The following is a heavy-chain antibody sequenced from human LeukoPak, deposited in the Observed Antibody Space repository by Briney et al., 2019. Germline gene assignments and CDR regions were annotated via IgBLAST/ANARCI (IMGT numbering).Heavy chain of an antibody. CDR1: GGSISTYS. Sequence: SETLSLTCTVSGGSISTYSWTWIRQPAGKGLEWIGRIYTSGCTNYNPSLKSRITMSLDTSKSQFSLNLSSVTAADTAVYYCAREDSAARPLGYWGQGALVTVSS. D-gene: IGHD6-6*01. V-gene: IGHV4-4*07. CDR3: AREDSAARPLGY. CDR2: IYTSGCT. J-gene: IGHJ4*02.